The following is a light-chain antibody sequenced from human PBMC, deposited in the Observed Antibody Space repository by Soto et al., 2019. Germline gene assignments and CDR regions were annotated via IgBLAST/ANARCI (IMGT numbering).Light chain of an antibody. Sequence: EIVMTQSPATLSVSPGERATLSCRASQSVSSNLAWYQQKPGQAPRLLIYGASTRATGIPARFSGSESGTDFTLTISGPQSEDFAVYYSQQYNNWPPWTFGQGTKVEIK. J-gene: IGKJ1*01. CDR1: QSVSSN. CDR3: QQYNNWPPWT. V-gene: IGKV3-15*01. CDR2: GAS.